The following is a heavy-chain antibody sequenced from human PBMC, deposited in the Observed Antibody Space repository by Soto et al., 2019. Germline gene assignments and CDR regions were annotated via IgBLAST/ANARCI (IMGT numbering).Heavy chain of an antibody. V-gene: IGHV4-30-2*01. Sequence: QLQLQESGSGLVKPSQTLSLTCAVSGGSISSGGYSWSWIRQPPGKGLEWIGYIYHSGSTYYNPSLTRRVTVSVDSSETQLSLKLRSVTAADTAVYCCAAGGGLPRYYWGQGTLVTVSS. CDR3: AAGGGLPRYY. CDR2: IYHSGST. J-gene: IGHJ4*02. CDR1: GGSISSGGYS. D-gene: IGHD1-26*01.